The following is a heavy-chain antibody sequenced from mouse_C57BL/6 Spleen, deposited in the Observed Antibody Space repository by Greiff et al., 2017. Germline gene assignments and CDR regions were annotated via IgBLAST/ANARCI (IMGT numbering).Heavy chain of an antibody. CDR2: IYPGSGST. D-gene: IGHD2-10*02. Sequence: QVHVKQPGAELVKPGASVKMSCKASGYTFTSYWITWVKQRPGQGLEWIGDIYPGSGSTNYNEKFKSKATLTVDTSSSTAYMQLSSLTSEDSAVYYCARGEYSWFAYWGQGTLVTVSA. CDR1: GYTFTSYW. J-gene: IGHJ3*01. V-gene: IGHV1-55*01. CDR3: ARGEYSWFAY.